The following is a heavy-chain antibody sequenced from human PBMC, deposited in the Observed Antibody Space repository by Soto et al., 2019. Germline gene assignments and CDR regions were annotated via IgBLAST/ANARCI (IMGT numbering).Heavy chain of an antibody. CDR2: IYYSGGT. D-gene: IGHD1-26*01. CDR3: ARRYGGNLDY. CDR1: GGSVSSGSYY. Sequence: SETLSLTCPVSGGSVSSGSYYWSWIRQPPGKGLEWIGYIYYSGGTNYNPSLKSRVTISVDSSKNHFSLKLSSVTAADTAVYYCARRYGGNLDYWGQGTLVTVSS. J-gene: IGHJ4*02. V-gene: IGHV4-61*03.